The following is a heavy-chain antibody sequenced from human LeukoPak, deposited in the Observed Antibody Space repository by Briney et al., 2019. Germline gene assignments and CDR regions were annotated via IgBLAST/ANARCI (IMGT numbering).Heavy chain of an antibody. V-gene: IGHV4-38-2*01. D-gene: IGHD1-1*01. J-gene: IGHJ5*02. CDR3: ARVMERGPNWFDP. CDR1: GYSINSGYY. Sequence: SETLSLTCAVSGYSINSGYYWGWIRQPPGKGLERIVSISHGGSTYYNPALKSRVTTSVDTSKNQFSQKLTSVTAADTAVYYCARVMERGPNWFDPWGQGTLVTVSS. CDR2: ISHGGST.